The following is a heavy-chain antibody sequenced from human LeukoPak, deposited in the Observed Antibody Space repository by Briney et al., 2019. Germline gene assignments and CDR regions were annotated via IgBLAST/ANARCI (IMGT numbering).Heavy chain of an antibody. CDR1: GFTFSSYG. J-gene: IGHJ4*02. CDR2: ISYDGSNK. Sequence: RAGRSLRLSCAASGFTFSSYGMHWVRQAPGKGLEWVAVISYDGSNKYYADSVKGRFTISRDNSKNTLYLQMNSLRAEDTAVYYCAKGQDTAMVPLDYWGQGTLVTVSS. D-gene: IGHD5-18*01. CDR3: AKGQDTAMVPLDY. V-gene: IGHV3-30*18.